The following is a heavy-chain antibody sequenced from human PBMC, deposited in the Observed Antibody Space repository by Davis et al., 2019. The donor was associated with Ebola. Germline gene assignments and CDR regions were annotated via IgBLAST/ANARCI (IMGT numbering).Heavy chain of an antibody. CDR3: ARLSGLFSSSSGALYFDL. CDR2: LYHGGSS. Sequence: WVRQAPGKGLEWIGSLYHGGSSYYNPSLKSRVTISVDTSKNQFSLKLRSVTAADTAVYFCARLSGLFSSSSGALYFDLWGRGTLVSVSS. D-gene: IGHD6-6*01. J-gene: IGHJ2*01. V-gene: IGHV4-39*07.